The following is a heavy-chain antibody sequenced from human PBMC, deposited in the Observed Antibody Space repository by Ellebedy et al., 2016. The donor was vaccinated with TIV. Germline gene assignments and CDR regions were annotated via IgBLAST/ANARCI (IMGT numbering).Heavy chain of an antibody. CDR1: GYSFTSYW. V-gene: IGHV5-51*01. Sequence: GGSLRLSXKGSGYSFTSYWIGWVRQMPGKGLEWMGIIYPGDSDTRYSPSFQGQVTISADKSISTAYLQWSSLKASDTAMYYCATLAGHAYYFDYWGQGTLVTVSS. CDR3: ATLAGHAYYFDY. D-gene: IGHD2-15*01. J-gene: IGHJ4*02. CDR2: IYPGDSDT.